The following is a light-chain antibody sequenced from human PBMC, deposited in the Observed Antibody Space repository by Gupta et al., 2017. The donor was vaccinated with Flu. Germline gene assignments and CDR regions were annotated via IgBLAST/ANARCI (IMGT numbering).Light chain of an antibody. CDR2: AAS. J-gene: IGKJ3*01. CDR1: QSISSSS. CDR3: QHYGSSIFT. Sequence: IVLTQSPGTLSLSQGERATLSCRASQSISSSSLAWYQQKLGQAPRLLIYAASSGATGIPDRFSGSGSGTDFTLTISRLEPEDFAVYYCQHYGSSIFTFGPGTKVDIK. V-gene: IGKV3-20*01.